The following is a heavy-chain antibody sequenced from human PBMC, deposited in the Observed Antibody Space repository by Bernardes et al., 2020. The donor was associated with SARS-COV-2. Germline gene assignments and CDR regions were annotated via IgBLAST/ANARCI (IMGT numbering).Heavy chain of an antibody. Sequence: GGSLRLSCAASGFTFSSYSMNWVHQAPGKGLEWVSSISSSSSYIYYADSVKGRFTISRDNAKNSLYLQMNSLRAEDTAVYYCARELLPGITIFGVYDAFDIWGQGTMVTVSS. D-gene: IGHD3-3*01. CDR3: ARELLPGITIFGVYDAFDI. CDR1: GFTFSSYS. CDR2: ISSSSSYI. V-gene: IGHV3-21*01. J-gene: IGHJ3*02.